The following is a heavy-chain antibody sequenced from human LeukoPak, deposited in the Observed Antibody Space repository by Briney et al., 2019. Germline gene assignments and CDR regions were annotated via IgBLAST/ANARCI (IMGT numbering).Heavy chain of an antibody. J-gene: IGHJ6*02. CDR1: GFTFSSYA. V-gene: IGHV3-23*01. CDR3: AKDSRPTIRFGMDV. CDR2: ISGSGGST. Sequence: AGGSLRLSCAASGFTFSSYAMSWVRQAPGKGLEWVSAISGSGGSTYYADSVKGRSTISRDNSKNALYLQMNSLRAEDTAVYYCAKDSRPTIRFGMDVWGQGTTVTVSS. D-gene: IGHD4/OR15-4a*01.